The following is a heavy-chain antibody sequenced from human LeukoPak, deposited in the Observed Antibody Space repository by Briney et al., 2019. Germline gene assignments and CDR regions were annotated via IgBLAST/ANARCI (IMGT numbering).Heavy chain of an antibody. Sequence: PGRSLRPSCAASGLTFSSYGMHWVRQAPGKGLEWVAAISNDGSNEYYTDSVEGRFTIFRDNSKNTLYLQMNSLRAEDTAVYYCAKGSGGSCYTAADYWGQGTLVTVSS. CDR1: GLTFSSYG. CDR2: ISNDGSNE. V-gene: IGHV3-30*18. CDR3: AKGSGGSCYTAADY. J-gene: IGHJ4*02. D-gene: IGHD2-15*01.